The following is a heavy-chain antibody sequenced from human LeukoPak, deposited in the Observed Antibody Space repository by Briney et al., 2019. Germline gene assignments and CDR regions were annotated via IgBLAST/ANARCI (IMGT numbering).Heavy chain of an antibody. CDR2: INHSGST. CDR3: ARLLKDGYKSFYFDY. CDR1: GGSFSGYY. V-gene: IGHV4-34*01. D-gene: IGHD5-24*01. Sequence: PSETLSLTCAVYGGSFSGYYWSWIRQPPGKGLEWIGEINHSGSTNYNPSLKSRVTISVDTSKNQFSPKLSSVTAADTAVYYCARLLKDGYKSFYFDYWGQGTLVTVSS. J-gene: IGHJ4*02.